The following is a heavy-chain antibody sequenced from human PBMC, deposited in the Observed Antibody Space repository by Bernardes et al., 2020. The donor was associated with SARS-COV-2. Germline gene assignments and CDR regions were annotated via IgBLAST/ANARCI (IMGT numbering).Heavy chain of an antibody. V-gene: IGHV3-33*01. CDR3: ARDHGNYYDSSGLHGDY. CDR1: GFTFSSSG. D-gene: IGHD3-22*01. CDR2: IWYDGSNK. J-gene: IGHJ4*02. Sequence: GGSLRLSCAASGFTFSSSGMHWVRQAPGQGLEWVAVIWYDGSNKYYADSVKGRFTISRDNSKNTLYLQMNSLRAEDTAVYYCARDHGNYYDSSGLHGDYWGQGTLVTGSS.